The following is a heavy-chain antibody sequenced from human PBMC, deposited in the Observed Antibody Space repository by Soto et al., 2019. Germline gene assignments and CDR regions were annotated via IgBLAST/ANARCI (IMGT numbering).Heavy chain of an antibody. V-gene: IGHV1-3*05. J-gene: IGHJ4*02. CDR3: ARDVAAADY. CDR1: GYPFTSYA. CDR2: INAGKGNT. D-gene: IGHD6-13*01. Sequence: QVQIVQSGAEEKRPGASVKVPCKPSGYPFTSYAMHWVRQAPGQRLEWMGWINAGKGNTKYSQKFEGRVTITRDTSASTDYMELRSLRSEDTAVYYCARDVAAADYWGQGTLVTVSS.